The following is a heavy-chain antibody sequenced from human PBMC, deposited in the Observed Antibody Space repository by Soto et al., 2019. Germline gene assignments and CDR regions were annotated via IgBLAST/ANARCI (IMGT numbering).Heavy chain of an antibody. J-gene: IGHJ4*02. Sequence: ASVKVSCKASGYTFSTDGISWVWQAPGQGLEWMGWISGYNGDTNYAQKVQGRLTMTTDTSTRTAYMELRSLRSDDTAVYYCARDRQLAAAGTFFDYWGQGTLVTVSS. CDR1: GYTFSTDG. CDR2: ISGYNGDT. D-gene: IGHD6-13*01. CDR3: ARDRQLAAAGTFFDY. V-gene: IGHV1-18*01.